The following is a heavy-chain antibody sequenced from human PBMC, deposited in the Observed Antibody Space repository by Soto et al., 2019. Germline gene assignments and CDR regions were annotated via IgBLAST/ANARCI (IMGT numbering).Heavy chain of an antibody. CDR1: GFTFSSYT. Sequence: EVQLVESGGGLGKPGGSLRLSCEDSGFTFSSYTMNWVRRAPGKGLEWVSCISSRSSNTHYTDSVRGRFTISIDNANRSQYLQMNSPRGDDTAVYYCARGPLYYFDYWGQGTLVTVSS. CDR2: ISSRSSNT. V-gene: IGHV3-21*02. J-gene: IGHJ4*02. CDR3: ARGPLYYFDY.